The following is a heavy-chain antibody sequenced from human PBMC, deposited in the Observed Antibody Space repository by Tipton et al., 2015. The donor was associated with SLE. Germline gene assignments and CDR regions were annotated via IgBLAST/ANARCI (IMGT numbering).Heavy chain of an antibody. V-gene: IGHV3-21*01. CDR3: ARAANWFDP. CDR2: ISSSSSYT. Sequence: SLRLSCAASGFTFSSYSMNWVRQAPGKGLEWVSSISSSSSYTNYADSVKGRFTISRDNAKNSLYLQMNSLRAEDTAVYYCARAANWFDPWGQGTLVTVSS. CDR1: GFTFSSYS. J-gene: IGHJ5*02.